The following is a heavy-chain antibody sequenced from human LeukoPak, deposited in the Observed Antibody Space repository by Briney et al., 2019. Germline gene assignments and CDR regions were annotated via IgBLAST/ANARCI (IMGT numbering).Heavy chain of an antibody. CDR2: IPYGGST. Sequence: SETLPLTCSVSGGSISSSSYYWGWIRQPPGKGLEWIGSIPYGGSTYYNPSLKSRVTISVDTSENRFSLNLTSVTAADTAVYYCARRHGYYYYYMDVWGKGTTVTVSS. V-gene: IGHV4-39*01. CDR1: GGSISSSSYY. J-gene: IGHJ6*03. CDR3: ARRHGYYYYYMDV.